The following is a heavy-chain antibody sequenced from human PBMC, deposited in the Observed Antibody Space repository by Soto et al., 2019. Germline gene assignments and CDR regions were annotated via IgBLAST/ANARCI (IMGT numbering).Heavy chain of an antibody. CDR1: CGSISSSRYY. J-gene: IGHJ5*02. CDR2: IYYSGST. CDR3: ARGDGSGIRLGLDT. D-gene: IGHD3-10*01. V-gene: IGHV4-39*01. Sequence: XETLSVPSTVACGSISSSRYYWGWIRQPPGKGLEWIGSIYYSGSTYYNPSLKSRVTISVDTSKNQFSLKLSSVTAADTAVYYCARGDGSGIRLGLDTWGQGTLVTVSS.